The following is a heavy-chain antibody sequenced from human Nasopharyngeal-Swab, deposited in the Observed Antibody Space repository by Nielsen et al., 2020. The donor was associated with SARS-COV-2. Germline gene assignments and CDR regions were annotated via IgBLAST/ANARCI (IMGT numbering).Heavy chain of an antibody. J-gene: IGHJ4*02. Sequence: ASVKVSCKVSGYTLTELSMHWVRQAPGKGLEWMGGFDPEDGETIYAQKFQGRVTMTEDTSTDTAYMELSSLRSEDTAVYYCATGYAYCGGDCFIDYWGREPWSPSPQ. CDR2: FDPEDGET. V-gene: IGHV1-24*01. D-gene: IGHD2-21*02. CDR1: GYTLTELS. CDR3: ATGYAYCGGDCFIDY.